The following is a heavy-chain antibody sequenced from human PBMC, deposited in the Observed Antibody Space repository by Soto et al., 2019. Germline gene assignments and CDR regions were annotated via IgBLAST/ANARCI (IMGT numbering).Heavy chain of an antibody. D-gene: IGHD6-13*01. CDR1: GFTFSSYA. V-gene: IGHV3-23*01. CDR3: AKDRKQAVSRWYLLPYYYYGMDF. J-gene: IGHJ6*02. Sequence: EVQLLESGGGLVQPGGSLRLSCAASGFTFSSYAMSWVRQAPGKGLEWVSAISGSGGSTYYADSVKGRFTISRDNSKNTLDLQINNLIAEDTAVYYCAKDRKQAVSRWYLLPYYYYGMDFWGQGTTVTVSS. CDR2: ISGSGGST.